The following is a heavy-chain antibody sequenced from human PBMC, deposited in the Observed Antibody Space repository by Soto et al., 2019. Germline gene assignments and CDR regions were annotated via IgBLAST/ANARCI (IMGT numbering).Heavy chain of an antibody. D-gene: IGHD5-12*01. J-gene: IGHJ4*02. CDR2: IYYRANP. Sequence: SETLSLTCTVSGWSINTYYWSWIRQPPGKGLEWIGYIYYRANPNYNPSLKSRVTISQDTSKNQFSLKLSSVTAADTAVYYCARHYGDGYDFLAYSAQGTLVPVSS. CDR1: GWSINTYY. CDR3: ARHYGDGYDFLAY. V-gene: IGHV4-59*08.